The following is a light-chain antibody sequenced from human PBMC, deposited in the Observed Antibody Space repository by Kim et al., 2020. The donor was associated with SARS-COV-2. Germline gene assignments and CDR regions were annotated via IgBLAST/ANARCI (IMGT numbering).Light chain of an antibody. V-gene: IGLV1-47*01. CDR3: VVWDNSLSGWV. Sequence: QSVLPQTPSASGTPGQTITISCSGGSSNIGSNHMFWFQQLPGTAPKLLLYRDQRPSGVPDRFSGSKSGTSASLAISGLRSEDEADYYCVVWDNSLSGWVFGGGTQLTVL. J-gene: IGLJ3*02. CDR1: SSNIGSNH. CDR2: RD.